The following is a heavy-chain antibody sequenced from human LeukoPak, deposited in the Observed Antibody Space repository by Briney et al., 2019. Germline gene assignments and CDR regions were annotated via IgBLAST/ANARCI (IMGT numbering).Heavy chain of an antibody. V-gene: IGHV3-66*01. J-gene: IGHJ4*02. CDR1: GFTVSSNY. Sequence: GGSLRLSCAASGFTVSSNYMSWVRQAPGKGLEWVSVIYSGGSTYYADSVKGRFTISRDNSKNTLYLQMNSLRAEDTAVYYCANDCSSTSCNFDYWGQGTLVTVSS. CDR3: ANDCSSTSCNFDY. D-gene: IGHD2-2*01. CDR2: IYSGGST.